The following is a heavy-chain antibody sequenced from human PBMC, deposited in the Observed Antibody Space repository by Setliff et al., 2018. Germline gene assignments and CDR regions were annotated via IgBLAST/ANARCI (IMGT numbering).Heavy chain of an antibody. Sequence: GGSLRLSCAASGFTFSNSWMSWVRQAPGKGLEWVANIKQDGSEKYYVGSVKGRFTISRDNAKNSLYPQMSSLRADDTAVYYCARALGATITHFDYWGQGTLVTVSS. CDR1: GFTFSNSW. D-gene: IGHD1-26*01. J-gene: IGHJ4*02. CDR3: ARALGATITHFDY. CDR2: IKQDGSEK. V-gene: IGHV3-7*03.